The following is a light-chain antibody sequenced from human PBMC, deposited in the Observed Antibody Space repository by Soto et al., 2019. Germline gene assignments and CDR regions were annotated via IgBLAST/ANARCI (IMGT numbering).Light chain of an antibody. Sequence: DIHMTQSPSSLSASVGDRVTITCRASQGISNHLAWFQQRPGKAPKSLIYAASSLRSGVPSKFSGSGSGTDFTLTISSLQPEDFATYYCQQYNSYPITFGQGTRLEIK. CDR2: AAS. V-gene: IGKV1-16*02. J-gene: IGKJ5*01. CDR1: QGISNH. CDR3: QQYNSYPIT.